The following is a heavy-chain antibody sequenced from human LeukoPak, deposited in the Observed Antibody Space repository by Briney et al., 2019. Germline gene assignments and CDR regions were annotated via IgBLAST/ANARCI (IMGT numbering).Heavy chain of an antibody. D-gene: IGHD3-3*01. CDR1: GYTFTSYG. J-gene: IGHJ4*02. CDR2: ISAYNGNT. Sequence: GASVKVSCKASGYTFTSYGISWVRQAPGQGLEWMGWISAYNGNTNYAQKLQGRVTMTTDTSTSTAYMELRSLRSDDTAVYYCARYRGYDFWSGYALWGQGTLVTVSS. CDR3: ARYRGYDFWSGYAL. V-gene: IGHV1-18*01.